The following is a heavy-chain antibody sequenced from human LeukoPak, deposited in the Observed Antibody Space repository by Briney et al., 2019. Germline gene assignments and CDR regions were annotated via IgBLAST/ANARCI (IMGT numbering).Heavy chain of an antibody. V-gene: IGHV3-21*01. CDR1: GFTFSPCA. Sequence: GGSLRISCAASGFTFSPCAMTWVRQAPGKGLEWVSTITAGTTHIYYADSVKGRFTTSRDNAKTSLYLQLSSLRTEDTAVYYCARDGSGWSRDYWGQGTLVTVPS. CDR3: ARDGSGWSRDY. D-gene: IGHD6-13*01. CDR2: ITAGTTHI. J-gene: IGHJ4*02.